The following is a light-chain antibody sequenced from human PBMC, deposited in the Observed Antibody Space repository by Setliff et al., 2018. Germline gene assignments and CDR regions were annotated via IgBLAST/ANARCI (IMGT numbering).Light chain of an antibody. Sequence: QSALAQPASVSGSPGQSITIYCIGSSSDIGAYDYVAWYQQHPGKAPKLMIYDVSHRPSGVSHRFSASKSGNTASLTIPGLQVEDEADYYCSSYSTRTSLDVFGTGTKVTVL. CDR2: DVS. V-gene: IGLV2-14*03. CDR3: SSYSTRTSLDV. J-gene: IGLJ1*01. CDR1: SSDIGAYDY.